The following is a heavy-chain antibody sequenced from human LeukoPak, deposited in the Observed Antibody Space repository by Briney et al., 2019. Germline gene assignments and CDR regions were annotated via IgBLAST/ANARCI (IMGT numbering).Heavy chain of an antibody. V-gene: IGHV5-51*03. CDR1: GYSFTDYW. Sequence: GESLKISCKTSGYSFTDYWIGWVRQMPGKGLEWMGFIYPSDSGTRYSPSFQGQVTISADKSISTVYLYWSSLRASDTAIYYCVRAEDYLWEKXXYSYHFDFWGQGTLVTV. CDR2: IYPSDSGT. J-gene: IGHJ4*02. CDR3: VRAEDYLWEKXXYSYHFDF. D-gene: IGHD3-16*01.